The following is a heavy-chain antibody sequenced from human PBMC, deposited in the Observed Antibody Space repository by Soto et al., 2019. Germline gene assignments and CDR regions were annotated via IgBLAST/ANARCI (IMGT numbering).Heavy chain of an antibody. V-gene: IGHV4-34*01. J-gene: IGHJ6*02. CDR2: INHSGST. Sequence: SETLSHPCAVYGGSFSGYYWSWIRQPPGKGLEWIGEINHSGSTNYNPSLKSRVTISVDTSKNQFSLKLSSVTAADTAVYYCASIPDSHDFWSGSVIRYGLDVWGQRTTVTVSS. CDR3: ASIPDSHDFWSGSVIRYGLDV. CDR1: GGSFSGYY. D-gene: IGHD3-3*01.